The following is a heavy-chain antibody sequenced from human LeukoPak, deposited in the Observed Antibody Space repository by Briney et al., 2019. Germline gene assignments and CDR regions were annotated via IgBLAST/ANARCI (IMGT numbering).Heavy chain of an antibody. J-gene: IGHJ6*02. D-gene: IGHD3-22*01. CDR3: ARDGSNYYDSSGKPDYYGMDV. CDR1: GGSISSSNW. V-gene: IGHV4-4*02. CDR2: IYHSGST. Sequence: SGTLSLTCAVSGGSISSSNWWSWVRQPPGKGLEWIGEIYHSGSTNYNPSLKSRVTISVDKSKNQFSLKLSSVTAADTAVYYCARDGSNYYDSSGKPDYYGMDVWGQGTTVTVSS.